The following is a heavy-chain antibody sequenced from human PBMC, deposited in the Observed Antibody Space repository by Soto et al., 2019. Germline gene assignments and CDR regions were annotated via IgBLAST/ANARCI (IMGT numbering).Heavy chain of an antibody. J-gene: IGHJ6*02. V-gene: IGHV4-39*01. Sequence: SETLSLTYTVSSASVSSSSYTWGWIRQPPGKRPEWIGSIYSSGSTYYNPSLNSRVTVSVDTSKNQFSLKVTSVTAADTAVYYCARLYGYCIRNSCHGHYAMDVWGQGTTVTVSS. CDR1: SASVSSSSYT. CDR2: IYSSGST. D-gene: IGHD2-2*01. CDR3: ARLYGYCIRNSCHGHYAMDV.